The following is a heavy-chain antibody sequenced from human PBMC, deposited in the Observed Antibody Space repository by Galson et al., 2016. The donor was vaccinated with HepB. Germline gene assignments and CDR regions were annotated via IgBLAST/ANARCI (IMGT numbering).Heavy chain of an antibody. CDR3: ARFHGSVRTDY. CDR2: ISGSGGVT. J-gene: IGHJ4*01. CDR1: GFTFTTYS. D-gene: IGHD3-10*01. Sequence: SLRLSCAASGFTFTTYSMNWVRQAPGKGLEWVATISGSGGVTYYADSVKGRFIVSNDNSKNTLYLHMNILRAEDTAIYYCARFHGSVRTDYWGHGTLVTVSS. V-gene: IGHV3-23*01.